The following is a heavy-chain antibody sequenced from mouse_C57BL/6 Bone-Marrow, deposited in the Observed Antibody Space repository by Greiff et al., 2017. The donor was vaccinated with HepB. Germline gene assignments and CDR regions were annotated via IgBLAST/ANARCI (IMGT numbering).Heavy chain of an antibody. CDR1: GYTFTSSW. CDR3: ARPSFDY. V-gene: IGHV1-55*01. Sequence: QVPLQPPGAELVKPGASVTMSCKASGYTFTSSWITWVKQRPGQGLEWIGDIYPGSGSTNYNEKFKSKATLTVDTSSSTAYMQLSSLTSEDSAVYYCARPSFDYWGQGTTLTVSS. CDR2: IYPGSGST. J-gene: IGHJ2*01.